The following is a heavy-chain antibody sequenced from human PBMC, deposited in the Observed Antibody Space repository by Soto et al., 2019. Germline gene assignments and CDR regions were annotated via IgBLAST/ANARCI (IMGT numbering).Heavy chain of an antibody. J-gene: IGHJ6*02. V-gene: IGHV1-18*01. CDR2: ISAYDANT. CDR1: GYTFTSYG. CDR3: ARDSVGATTYYYYGMEV. Sequence: GASVKVSCKASGYTFTSYGISWVRQAPRQGLEWMGWISAYDANTNYAQKLQGRVTMTTDTSTSTAYMELRSLRSDDTAVYYCARDSVGATTYYYYGMEVWGQGTTVTVSS. D-gene: IGHD1-26*01.